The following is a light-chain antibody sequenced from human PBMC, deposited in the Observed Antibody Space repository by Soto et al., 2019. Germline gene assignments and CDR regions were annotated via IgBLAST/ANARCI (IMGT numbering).Light chain of an antibody. CDR3: QQYGSSLIT. V-gene: IGKV3-20*01. J-gene: IGKJ3*01. CDR1: QSVRSSY. Sequence: EIVLTQSPGTLSLSPGERATLSCRASQSVRSSYLAWYQQKPGQAPRLLIYGASSRATGIPDRFSGSGSGTDFTLTISRLEPEDFAVYYCQQYGSSLITFGPGTKVDIK. CDR2: GAS.